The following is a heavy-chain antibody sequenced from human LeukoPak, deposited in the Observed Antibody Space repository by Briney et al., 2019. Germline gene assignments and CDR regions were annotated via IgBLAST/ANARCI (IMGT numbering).Heavy chain of an antibody. CDR1: GFTFSSYE. Sequence: GGSLRLSCAASGFTFSSYEMNWARPAPGKGLEWVSYISSSGSTIYYADSVKGRFTISRDNAKNSLYLQMNSLRAEDTAVYYCARDGGNGDYFYWGQGTLVTVSS. D-gene: IGHD4-17*01. V-gene: IGHV3-48*03. CDR3: ARDGGNGDYFY. J-gene: IGHJ4*02. CDR2: ISSSGSTI.